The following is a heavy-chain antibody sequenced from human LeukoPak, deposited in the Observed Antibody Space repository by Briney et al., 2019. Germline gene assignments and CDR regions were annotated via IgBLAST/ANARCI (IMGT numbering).Heavy chain of an antibody. CDR1: GYTFTSYG. J-gene: IGHJ5*02. D-gene: IGHD2-2*01. CDR3: AREGAYCSSTSCHIQNWFDP. CDR2: ISAYNGNT. Sequence: ASVKVSCKASGYTFTSYGISWVRQAPGQGLEWMGWISAYNGNTNYAQKLQGRVTMTTDTSTSTAYMELRSLRSGDTAVYYCAREGAYCSSTSCHIQNWFDPWGQGTLVTVSS. V-gene: IGHV1-18*01.